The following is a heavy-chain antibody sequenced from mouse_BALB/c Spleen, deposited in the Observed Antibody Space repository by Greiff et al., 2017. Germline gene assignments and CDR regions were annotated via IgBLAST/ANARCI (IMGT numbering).Heavy chain of an antibody. CDR2: IWTGGGT. V-gene: IGHV2-9-2*01. CDR1: GFSLTSYD. D-gene: IGHD2-4*01. J-gene: IGHJ4*01. CDR3: VRAGDDYILAMDY. Sequence: VQLQESGPGLVAPSQSLSITCTVSGFSLTSYDISWIRQPPGKGLEWLGVIWTGGGTNYNSAFMSRLSISKDNSKSQVFLKMNSLQTDDTAIYYCVRAGDDYILAMDYWGQGTSVTVSS.